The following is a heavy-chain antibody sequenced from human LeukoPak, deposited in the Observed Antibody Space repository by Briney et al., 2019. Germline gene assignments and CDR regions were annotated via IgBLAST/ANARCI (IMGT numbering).Heavy chain of an antibody. D-gene: IGHD4-23*01. CDR2: ITASGTAM. J-gene: IGHJ4*02. CDR3: ARNYGGNSGWDY. Sequence: GGSLRLSCAASGFTFSSYSMNWVRQAPGKGLEWVSHITASGTAMFYADSVKGRFTISRDNAKNSLYLQMNSLRAEDTAVYYRARNYGGNSGWDYWGQGTLVTVSS. CDR1: GFTFSSYS. V-gene: IGHV3-48*04.